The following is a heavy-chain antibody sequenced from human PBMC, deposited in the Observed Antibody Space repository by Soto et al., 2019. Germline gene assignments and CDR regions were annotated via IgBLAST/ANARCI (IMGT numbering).Heavy chain of an antibody. J-gene: IGHJ5*02. CDR1: GFTLNSFF. D-gene: IGHD1-1*01. CDR2: ISNDGSST. Sequence: GALRLSCAASGFTLNSFFMHWVRHAPGKGLMWVSRISNDGSSTYYADSVRGRFTISRDNSKNTLYLQMNSLRVEDTAVYYCAKKVPGSNPLDPWGQGTLVTVSS. CDR3: AKKVPGSNPLDP. V-gene: IGHV3-23*01.